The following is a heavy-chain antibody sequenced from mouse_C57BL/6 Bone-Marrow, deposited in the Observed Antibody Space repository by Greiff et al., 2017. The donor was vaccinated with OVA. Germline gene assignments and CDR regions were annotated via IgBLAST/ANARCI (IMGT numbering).Heavy chain of an antibody. CDR3: TTITTVVGDYFDY. V-gene: IGHV1-61*01. CDR1: GYTFTSYW. J-gene: IGHJ2*01. Sequence: QVQLQQPGAELVRPGSSVKLSCKASGYTFTSYWMDWVKQRPGQGLEWIGNIYPSDSETHYNQKFKDKATLTVDKSSSTAYMQLSSLTSEDSAVYDRTTITTVVGDYFDYWGQGTTLTVSS. D-gene: IGHD1-1*01. CDR2: IYPSDSET.